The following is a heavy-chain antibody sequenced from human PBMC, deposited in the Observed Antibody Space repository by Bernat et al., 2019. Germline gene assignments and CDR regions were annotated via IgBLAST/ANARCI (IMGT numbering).Heavy chain of an antibody. CDR1: GGSFSGYY. CDR2: INHSGST. Sequence: QVQLQQWGAGLLKPSETLSLTCAVYGGSFSGYYWSWIRQPPGKGLEWIGEINHSGSTNYNPSLKSRVTISVDTSKNQFSLKLSSVTGADTAVYYCARGLRGVAGMGRGNWFDPWGQGTLVTVSS. V-gene: IGHV4-34*01. J-gene: IGHJ5*02. CDR3: ARGLRGVAGMGRGNWFDP. D-gene: IGHD6-19*01.